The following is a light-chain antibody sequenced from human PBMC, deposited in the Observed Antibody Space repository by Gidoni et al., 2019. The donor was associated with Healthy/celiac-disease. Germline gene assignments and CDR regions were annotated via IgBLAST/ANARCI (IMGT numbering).Light chain of an antibody. J-gene: IGKJ2*01. CDR2: GAS. V-gene: IGKV3-15*01. Sequence: EIVMTQSPATLSVSPWESATLSCRASQSVSSNLAWYQQKPGQAPRLLIYGASTRATGIPARFSGSGSGTEFTLTISSLQSEDFAVYYGQQYNNWPQTFGQXTKLEIK. CDR1: QSVSSN. CDR3: QQYNNWPQT.